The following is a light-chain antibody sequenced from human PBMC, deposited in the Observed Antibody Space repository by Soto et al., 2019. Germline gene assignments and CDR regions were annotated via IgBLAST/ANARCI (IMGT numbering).Light chain of an antibody. J-gene: IGKJ1*01. V-gene: IGKV1-12*01. CDR1: QDVNSW. CDR3: QQATSFPLT. Sequence: DIQMTQSPSSVSASVGDRVTITCRASQDVNSWLAWYQQKPGKAPKLLIYSAFSLQNGVPSRFSDRGSGTEFTLTISSLQPEDFATYYCQQATSFPLTFGQGTRVEIK. CDR2: SAF.